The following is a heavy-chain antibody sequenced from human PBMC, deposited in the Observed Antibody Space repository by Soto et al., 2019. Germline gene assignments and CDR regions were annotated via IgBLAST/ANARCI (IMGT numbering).Heavy chain of an antibody. Sequence: PGGSLRLSCAASGFTFSTYAMSWVRQAPGKGLEWVSAISGSGDSTNYADSVKGRFTISRDNSKNTLYLQMNSLTADDTAVYYCLKDKLRWNYFDYWGQGTLVTVSS. V-gene: IGHV3-23*01. CDR3: LKDKLRWNYFDY. CDR2: ISGSGDST. J-gene: IGHJ4*02. D-gene: IGHD4-17*01. CDR1: GFTFSTYA.